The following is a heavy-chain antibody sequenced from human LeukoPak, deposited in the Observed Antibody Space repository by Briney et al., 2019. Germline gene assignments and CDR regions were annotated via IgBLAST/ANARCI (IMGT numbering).Heavy chain of an antibody. CDR1: GFTVSSNY. Sequence: PGGSLRLSCAASGFTVSSNYMSWVRQAPGKGLEWVSVIYSGGSTYYADSVKGRFTISRDNSKNTLYLQINSLRAEDTAVYYCTRESSWYLNFDYWGQGTLVTVSS. CDR3: TRESSWYLNFDY. D-gene: IGHD6-13*01. CDR2: IYSGGST. J-gene: IGHJ4*02. V-gene: IGHV3-66*02.